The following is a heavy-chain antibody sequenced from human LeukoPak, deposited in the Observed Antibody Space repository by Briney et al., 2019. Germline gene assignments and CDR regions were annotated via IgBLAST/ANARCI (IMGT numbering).Heavy chain of an antibody. CDR2: ISGSGGGT. D-gene: IGHD2-15*01. J-gene: IGHJ4*02. Sequence: GGSLRLSCAASGFTFSSYAMSWVRQAPGKGLEWVSVISGSGGGTYYADSVKGRFTISRDNSKNTLYLQMNSLRDDDTALYYCAKTPKGYCSGGSCFFDYWGQGTLVTVSS. V-gene: IGHV3-23*01. CDR3: AKTPKGYCSGGSCFFDY. CDR1: GFTFSSYA.